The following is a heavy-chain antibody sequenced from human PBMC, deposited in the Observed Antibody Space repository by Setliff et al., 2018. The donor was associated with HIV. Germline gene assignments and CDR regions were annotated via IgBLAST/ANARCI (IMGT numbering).Heavy chain of an antibody. CDR2: ISWNSNNI. J-gene: IGHJ4*02. CDR1: GFIFDDYA. D-gene: IGHD1-26*01. Sequence: SLRLSCAASGFIFDDYAMHWVRQAPGKGLEWVSGISWNSNNIGYADSVEGRFTISRDNGKNSLYLQMNSLRPEDTAFYYCARSGIVSGSYLAFDYWGQGTLVTVSS. CDR3: ARSGIVSGSYLAFDY. V-gene: IGHV3-9*01.